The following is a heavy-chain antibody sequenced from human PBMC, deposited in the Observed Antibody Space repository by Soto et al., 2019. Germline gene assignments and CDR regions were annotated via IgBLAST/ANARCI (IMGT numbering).Heavy chain of an antibody. J-gene: IGHJ4*02. V-gene: IGHV3-74*01. D-gene: IGHD2-15*01. CDR2: INTDGSTT. Sequence: EVQLVESGGGLVQPGGSLRLSCAASGFTFSTYWMHWVRQAPGKGLEWVSRINTDGSTTNHADSVKGRFTISRDKAKNTLSLQMNSLRAEDTAVYYCTRDSGGRDAYWGQGTLVTVSS. CDR1: GFTFSTYW. CDR3: TRDSGGRDAY.